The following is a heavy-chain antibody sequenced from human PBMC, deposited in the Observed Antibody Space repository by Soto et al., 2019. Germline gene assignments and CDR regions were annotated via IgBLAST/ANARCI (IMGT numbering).Heavy chain of an antibody. J-gene: IGHJ5*02. CDR1: GFTISTYA. V-gene: IGHV3-23*01. D-gene: IGHD2-2*03. CDR2: VTGSGGQI. Sequence: EVQLLESGGGLVQPGGSLTLSCAASGFTISTYAMTWVRQAPGKGLECVSGVTGSGGQIHYADSVKGRFTISKDNSKNTQYLQMSRLREEDTALYFCAKDAVYKDGLWLMDTWGQGPLVTVSS. CDR3: AKDAVYKDGLWLMDT.